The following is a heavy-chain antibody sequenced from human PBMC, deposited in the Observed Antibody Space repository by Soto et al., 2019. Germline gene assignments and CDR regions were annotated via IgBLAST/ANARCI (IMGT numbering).Heavy chain of an antibody. Sequence: ASVKVSCKASGYTFTSYYMHWVRQAPGQGLEWMGIINPSGGSTSYAQKFQGRVTMTRDTSTSTVYMELSSLRSEDTAVYYCARSIAVAGQEGDAFDIWGQGXMVTV. J-gene: IGHJ3*02. CDR1: GYTFTSYY. D-gene: IGHD6-19*01. V-gene: IGHV1-46*01. CDR3: ARSIAVAGQEGDAFDI. CDR2: INPSGGST.